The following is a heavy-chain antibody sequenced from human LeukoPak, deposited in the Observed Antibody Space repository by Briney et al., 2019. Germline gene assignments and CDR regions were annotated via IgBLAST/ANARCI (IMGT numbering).Heavy chain of an antibody. D-gene: IGHD2-8*01. CDR2: INHSGST. J-gene: IGHJ6*02. V-gene: IGHV4-34*01. CDR1: GGSFSGYY. CDR3: ARGGCTNGVCDYDYYYGMDV. Sequence: PSETLSLTCAVYGGSFSGYYWSWIRQPPGKGLEWIGEINHSGSTNYNPSLKSRVTISVDTSKNQFSLKLRSVTAADTAVYYCARGGCTNGVCDYDYYYGMDVWGQGTTVTVSS.